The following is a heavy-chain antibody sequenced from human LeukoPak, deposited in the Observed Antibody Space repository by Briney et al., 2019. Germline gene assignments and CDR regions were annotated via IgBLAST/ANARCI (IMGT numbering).Heavy chain of an antibody. Sequence: GGFLRVSCAASGLTFSRYAMSWVRQAPGKGLEWVSAISGSGGSTYYADSVKGRFTISRDNSKNTLYLQMNSLRGEDTAVYYCAKDRGDYDPEYFHHLVQGTMVSVSS. CDR1: GLTFSRYA. V-gene: IGHV3-23*01. CDR3: AKDRGDYDPEYFHH. CDR2: ISGSGGST. J-gene: IGHJ1*01. D-gene: IGHD4-17*01.